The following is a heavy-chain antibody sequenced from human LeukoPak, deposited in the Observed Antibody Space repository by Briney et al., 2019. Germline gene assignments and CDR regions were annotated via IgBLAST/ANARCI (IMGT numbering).Heavy chain of an antibody. Sequence: SETLSLTCTVSGGSISTYYWSWIRQPPGKGLEWIGYIYYSGSTNYNPSLKSRVPISVDTSKNQFSLKLSSVTAADTAVYYCARGTYYYDSSGFQHWGQGTLVTVSS. CDR3: ARGTYYYDSSGFQH. J-gene: IGHJ1*01. D-gene: IGHD3-22*01. CDR2: IYYSGST. V-gene: IGHV4-59*01. CDR1: GGSISTYY.